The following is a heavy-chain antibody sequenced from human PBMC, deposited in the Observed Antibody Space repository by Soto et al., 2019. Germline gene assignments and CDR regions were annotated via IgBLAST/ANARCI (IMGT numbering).Heavy chain of an antibody. CDR2: ISGSGGST. CDR1: GFTFSSYA. J-gene: IGHJ6*03. D-gene: IGHD2-2*01. Sequence: LRLSCAASGFTFSSYAMSWVRQAPGKGLEWVSAISGSGGSTYYADSVKGRFTISRDNSKNTLYLQMNSLRAEDTAVYYCAQGGYCSSTSCYGYYYYYMDVWGKGTTDTGSS. V-gene: IGHV3-23*01. CDR3: AQGGYCSSTSCYGYYYYYMDV.